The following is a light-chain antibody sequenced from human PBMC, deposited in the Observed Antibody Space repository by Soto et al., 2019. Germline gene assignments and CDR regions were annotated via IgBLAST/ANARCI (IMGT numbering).Light chain of an antibody. CDR2: EVS. CDR1: SSDVGGYTY. V-gene: IGLV2-14*01. Sequence: QSALTQPASVSGSPGQSITISCTGTSSDVGGYTYVSWYQQHPGKAPKLMIYEVSNRPSGVSNRFSGSKSGNTASLTISGLQTEDEADYYCSSYTSTSTRVFGGGTKVTV. CDR3: SSYTSTSTRV. J-gene: IGLJ3*02.